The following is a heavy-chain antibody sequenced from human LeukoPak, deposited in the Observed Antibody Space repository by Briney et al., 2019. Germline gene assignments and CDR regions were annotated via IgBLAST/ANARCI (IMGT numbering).Heavy chain of an antibody. CDR3: ARGLAPTRHYYYYYYMDV. V-gene: IGHV4-38-2*02. Sequence: PSETLSLTCTVSGYSISSGYYWGWIRQPPGKGLEWIGSIYYSGSTYYNPSLKSRVTISVDTSKNQFPLKLSSVTAADTAVYYCARGLAPTRHYYYYYYMDVWGKGTTVTISS. CDR1: GYSISSGYY. J-gene: IGHJ6*03. CDR2: IYYSGST.